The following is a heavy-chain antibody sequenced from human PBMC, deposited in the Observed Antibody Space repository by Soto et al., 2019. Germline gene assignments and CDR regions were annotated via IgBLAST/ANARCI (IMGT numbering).Heavy chain of an antibody. D-gene: IGHD3-22*01. Sequence: SETLSLTCTVPGGSISSSSYYWGWIRQPPGKGLEWIGSIYYSGSTYYNPSLKGRVTISVDTSKNQFSLKLSSVTAADTAVYYCARPSNSSGYYYQAFDIWGQGTMVTVSS. CDR1: GGSISSSSYY. J-gene: IGHJ3*02. V-gene: IGHV4-39*01. CDR3: ARPSNSSGYYYQAFDI. CDR2: IYYSGST.